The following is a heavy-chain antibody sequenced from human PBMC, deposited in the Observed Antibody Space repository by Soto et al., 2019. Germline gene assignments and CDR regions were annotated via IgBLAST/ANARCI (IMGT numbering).Heavy chain of an antibody. D-gene: IGHD6-6*01. J-gene: IGHJ3*01. V-gene: IGHV3-23*01. CDR1: GFTFSSHG. Sequence: GGSLGLSCAASGFTFSSHGMSWVRQAPGKGLEWIAGLSRGGGTTYYADSVKGRFTISRDNSKNTLDLIMNSLKVEDTALYYCAKDGQYRTDGFDVWGQGTMVTLSS. CDR3: AKDGQYRTDGFDV. CDR2: LSRGGGTT.